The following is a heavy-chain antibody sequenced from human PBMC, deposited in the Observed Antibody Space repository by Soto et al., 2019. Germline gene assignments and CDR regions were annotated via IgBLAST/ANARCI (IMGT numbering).Heavy chain of an antibody. V-gene: IGHV3-11*01. D-gene: IGHD4-4*01. CDR2: ISDRGSPI. J-gene: IGHJ5*02. Sequence: LEWIAYISDRGSPIYYADSVKGRFTISRDNAEDSLYLQMNSLRAEDTAVYYCARDPYSNYASYWFDPWGQGTLVTVSS. CDR3: ARDPYSNYASYWFDP.